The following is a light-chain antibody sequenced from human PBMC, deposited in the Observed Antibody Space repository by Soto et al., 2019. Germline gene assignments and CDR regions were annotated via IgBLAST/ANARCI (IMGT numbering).Light chain of an antibody. V-gene: IGKV3D-20*01. CDR2: NXS. CDR1: RSVTSHY. CDR3: QQYGGATTT. Sequence: EIMLTQSPGTVSLSPGETATXSCGVSRSVTSHYLAWLQQXXGLAPRXXXVNXSAMATGSPDRLSGSGSGKDFTLTISRLEPEDSAVYYCQQYGGATTTFGQGTKVDIK. J-gene: IGKJ1*01.